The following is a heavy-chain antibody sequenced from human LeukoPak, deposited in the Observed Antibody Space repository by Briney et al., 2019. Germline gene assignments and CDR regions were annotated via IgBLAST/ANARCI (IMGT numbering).Heavy chain of an antibody. D-gene: IGHD3-3*01. Sequence: GGSLRLSCAASGFTFSSYAMSWVRQAPGKGLEWVAFIRYDGSNKYYADSVKGRFTISRDNSKNTLYLQMNSLRAEDTAVYYCAKPRRGITIFGVLDYWGQGTLVTVSS. CDR2: IRYDGSNK. V-gene: IGHV3-30*02. CDR3: AKPRRGITIFGVLDY. J-gene: IGHJ4*02. CDR1: GFTFSSYA.